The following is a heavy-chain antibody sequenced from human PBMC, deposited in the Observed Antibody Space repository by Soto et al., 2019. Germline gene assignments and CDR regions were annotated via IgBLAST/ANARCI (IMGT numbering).Heavy chain of an antibody. Sequence: KGLEWIGYIYYSGTTSYNPSLKSRVTISLDTSKNHFSLKLSSVTAADTAVFFFFQAEDGIRDEIPVSAFLLNRSSDL. CDR3: FQAEDGIRDEIPVSAFLLNRSSDL. D-gene: IGHD2-15*01. J-gene: IGHJ2*01. V-gene: IGHV4-61*03. CDR2: IYYSGTT.